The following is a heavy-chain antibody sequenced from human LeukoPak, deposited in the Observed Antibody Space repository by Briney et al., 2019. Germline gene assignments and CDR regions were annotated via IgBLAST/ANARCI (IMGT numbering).Heavy chain of an antibody. CDR2: VSYAGSNK. D-gene: IGHD4-17*01. CDR1: GFSFSNYG. J-gene: IGHJ4*02. Sequence: GGSLRLSCAASGFSFSNYGMHWVRQAPGKGLEWVALVSYAGSNKYYVDSVKGRFTISRDNSKNTLYLQMNSLRAEDTAVYYCAKDRATMTTRIFDFWGQGTLVTVSS. V-gene: IGHV3-30*18. CDR3: AKDRATMTTRIFDF.